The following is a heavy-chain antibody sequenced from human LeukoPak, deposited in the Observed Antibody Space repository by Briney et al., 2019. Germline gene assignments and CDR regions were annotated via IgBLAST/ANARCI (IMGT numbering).Heavy chain of an antibody. CDR3: ARVEGYYDFWSGYYLGNNWFDP. J-gene: IGHJ5*02. CDR2: IYYSGST. V-gene: IGHV4-61*01. CDR1: GGSVSSGSYY. Sequence: PSETLSLTCTVSGGSVSSGSYYWSWIRQPPGKGLEWIGYIYYSGSTNYNPSLKSRVTISVDTSKNQFSLKLSSVTAADTAVYYCARVEGYYDFWSGYYLGNNWFDPWGQGTLVTVSS. D-gene: IGHD3-3*01.